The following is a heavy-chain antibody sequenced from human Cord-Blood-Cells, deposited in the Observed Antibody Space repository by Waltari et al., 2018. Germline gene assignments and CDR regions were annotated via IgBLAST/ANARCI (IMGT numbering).Heavy chain of an antibody. CDR1: GFNFTSSA. CDR3: AADGGAYDSSGYYFDY. CDR2: VVVGSGKT. Sequence: QMQLVQSVPEVKKPGTSVKVSCKASGFNFTSSAVQWVRQARGQRLEWIGWVVVGSGKTNYAQKSQERVTITRDMSTSTAYMELSSLRSEDTAVYYCAADGGAYDSSGYYFDYWGQGTLVTVSS. J-gene: IGHJ4*02. V-gene: IGHV1-58*01. D-gene: IGHD3-22*01.